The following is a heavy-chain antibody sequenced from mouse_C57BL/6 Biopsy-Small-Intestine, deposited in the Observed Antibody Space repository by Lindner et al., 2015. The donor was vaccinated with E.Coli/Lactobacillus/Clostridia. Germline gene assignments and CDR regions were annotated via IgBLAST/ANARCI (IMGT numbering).Heavy chain of an antibody. CDR2: IYPDNNGT. CDR1: GYTFTDYY. V-gene: IGHV1-34*02. Sequence: VQLQESGPELVKPGDSVKMSCKASGYTFTDYYMDWVKQSHGKNLEWIGYIYPDNNGTNYNQKFKGKATLTVDKSSSTAYMELHSLTSEDSAVYYCARGRDYDGSYAYWGQGTTLTVSS. D-gene: IGHD1-1*01. J-gene: IGHJ2*01. CDR3: ARGRDYDGSYAY.